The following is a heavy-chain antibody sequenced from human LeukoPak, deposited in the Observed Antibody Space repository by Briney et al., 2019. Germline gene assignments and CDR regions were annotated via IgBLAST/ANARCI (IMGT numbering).Heavy chain of an antibody. Sequence: GGSLRLSCAASGFTVSSNYMSWVRQAPGKGLEWVPVIYSGGSTYYADSVKGRFTISRDNSKNTLYLQMNSLRAEDTAVYYCARDRAPYSSSSGQVYWGQGTLVTVSS. D-gene: IGHD6-6*01. J-gene: IGHJ4*02. CDR2: IYSGGST. CDR1: GFTVSSNY. CDR3: ARDRAPYSSSSGQVY. V-gene: IGHV3-53*01.